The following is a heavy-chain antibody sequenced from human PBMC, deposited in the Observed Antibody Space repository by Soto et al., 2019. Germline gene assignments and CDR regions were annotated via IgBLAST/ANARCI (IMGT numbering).Heavy chain of an antibody. Sequence: GASVKVSCKASGYTFTSYGISWVRQAPGQGLEWMGWISAYNGNTSYAQKLQGRVTMTTDTSTSTAYMELRSLRSDDTAVYYCARFLELPLSNWFDPWGQGTTVTVSS. D-gene: IGHD1-7*01. CDR2: ISAYNGNT. CDR1: GYTFTSYG. V-gene: IGHV1-18*01. J-gene: IGHJ5*02. CDR3: ARFLELPLSNWFDP.